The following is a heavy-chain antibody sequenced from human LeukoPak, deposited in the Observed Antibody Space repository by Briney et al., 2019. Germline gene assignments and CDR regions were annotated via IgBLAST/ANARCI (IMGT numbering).Heavy chain of an antibody. CDR3: TRGLHTSLPFH. CDR2: VYPDGGP. Sequence: SETLSLTCTVSGGSISTHFWSWVRQTAGQGLEWIGRVYPDGGPNYNPSLESRVTMSRDTSKNQFSLSLSSVTAADTAVYYCTRGLHTSLPFHWGQGIRVTVS. V-gene: IGHV4-4*07. J-gene: IGHJ4*02. D-gene: IGHD2/OR15-2a*01. CDR1: GGSISTHF.